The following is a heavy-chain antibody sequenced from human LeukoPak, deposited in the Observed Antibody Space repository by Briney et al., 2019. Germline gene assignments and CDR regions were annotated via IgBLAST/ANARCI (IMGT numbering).Heavy chain of an antibody. Sequence: GGFLRLSCAASGFTFSSYAMSWVRQAPGKGLEWVSAISGSGGSTYYADSVKGRFTISRDNSKNTLYLQMNSLRAEDTAVYYCAKVGVTMVRGVKTEDYWGQGTLVTVSS. J-gene: IGHJ4*02. V-gene: IGHV3-23*01. CDR1: GFTFSSYA. CDR3: AKVGVTMVRGVKTEDY. CDR2: ISGSGGST. D-gene: IGHD3-10*01.